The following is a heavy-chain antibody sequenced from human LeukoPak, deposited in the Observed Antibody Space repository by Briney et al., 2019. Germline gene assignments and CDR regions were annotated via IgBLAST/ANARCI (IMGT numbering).Heavy chain of an antibody. CDR1: GFTFSSYG. V-gene: IGHV3-30*18. J-gene: IGHJ4*02. CDR2: MSYDGSNK. CDR3: AKVHHDSGVY. Sequence: GRSLRLSCAASGFTFSSYGMHWVRQAPGKGLEWVAVMSYDGSNKYYADSVKGRFTISRDNSKNTLYLQMNSLRAEDTAVYYCAKVHHDSGVYWGQGTLVTVSS. D-gene: IGHD4-17*01.